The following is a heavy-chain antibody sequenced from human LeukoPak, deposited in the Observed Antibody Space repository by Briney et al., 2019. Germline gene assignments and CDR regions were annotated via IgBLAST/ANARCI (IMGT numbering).Heavy chain of an antibody. CDR1: GFTFSSSY. Sequence: PGGSLRLSCAASGFTFSSSYMTWVRQAPGKGLEWVSIIYSGGNTYYADSVQGRFTISRDNSKNTLYLQMNSLRAEGTAVYHCASSREATSNWFVYWGQGTLVTVSS. CDR2: IYSGGNT. CDR3: ASSREATSNWFVY. J-gene: IGHJ5*01. D-gene: IGHD2-2*01. V-gene: IGHV3-66*01.